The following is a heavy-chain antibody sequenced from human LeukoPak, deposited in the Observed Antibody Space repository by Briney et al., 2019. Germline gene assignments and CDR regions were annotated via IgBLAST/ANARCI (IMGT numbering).Heavy chain of an antibody. D-gene: IGHD3-22*01. CDR1: GFTVSSNY. J-gene: IGHJ4*02. Sequence: GGSLRLSCAASGFTVSSNYMSWVRQAPGKGLEWVSVIYSGGSTYYADSVKGRFTISRDNFKNTLFLQKNSLRAEDPAVYYCARGIVDSSGYYYFDYWGQGTLVTVSP. CDR3: ARGIVDSSGYYYFDY. CDR2: IYSGGST. V-gene: IGHV3-53*01.